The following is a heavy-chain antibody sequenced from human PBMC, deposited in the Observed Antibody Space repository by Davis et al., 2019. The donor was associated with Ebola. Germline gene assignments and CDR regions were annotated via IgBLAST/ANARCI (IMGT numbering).Heavy chain of an antibody. Sequence: PGGSLRLSCVASGFTFDDYAMHWVRQAPGKGLEWVSGISWNNGNIAYADSVKGRFTISRDNAKNSLYLQMNSLRAEDTAVYYCARGGARITIFGVVLLWGAFDIWGQGTMVTVSS. CDR2: ISWNNGNI. D-gene: IGHD3-3*01. J-gene: IGHJ3*02. V-gene: IGHV3-9*01. CDR1: GFTFDDYA. CDR3: ARGGARITIFGVVLLWGAFDI.